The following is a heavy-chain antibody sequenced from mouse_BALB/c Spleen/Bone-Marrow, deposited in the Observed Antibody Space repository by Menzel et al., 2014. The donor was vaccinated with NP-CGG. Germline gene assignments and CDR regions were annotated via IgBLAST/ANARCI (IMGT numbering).Heavy chain of an antibody. J-gene: IGHJ2*01. V-gene: IGHV1-82*01. D-gene: IGHD2-4*01. Sequence: VHLVESGPELMKPGASVKIPCKASGYAFSSSWMNWVKQRPGQGLEWIGRIYPGDGDTNYNGKFKGKATLTADKSSSTAYMQLSSLTSVDSAVYFCARWGITSYYFDYWGQGTTLTVSS. CDR3: ARWGITSYYFDY. CDR2: IYPGDGDT. CDR1: GYAFSSSW.